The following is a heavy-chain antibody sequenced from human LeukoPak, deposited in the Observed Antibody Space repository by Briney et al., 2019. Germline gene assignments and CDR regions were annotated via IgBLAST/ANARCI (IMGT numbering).Heavy chain of an antibody. V-gene: IGHV3-21*01. CDR3: ARVGYYYDSSGYLFDY. CDR1: GVTFSSYC. D-gene: IGHD3-22*01. Sequence: GGSLRLSCAASGVTFSSYCMNWVRQAPGKGLEWVSSISSSSSYIYYADSVKGRFTISRDDAKNSLYLQMNRLRAEDTAVYYCARVGYYYDSSGYLFDYWGQGTLVTVSS. J-gene: IGHJ4*02. CDR2: ISSSSSYI.